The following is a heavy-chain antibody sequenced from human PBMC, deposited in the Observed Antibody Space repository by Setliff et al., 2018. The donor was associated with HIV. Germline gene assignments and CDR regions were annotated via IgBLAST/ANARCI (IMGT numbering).Heavy chain of an antibody. CDR1: GGSFSNSYYF. V-gene: IGHV4-39*01. CDR3: ARHRQGLTGSTPGYYIDV. D-gene: IGHD1-7*01. Sequence: PEETLSLTCNVSGGSFSNSYYFWGWIRQPPGKGLEWIGSISYSGSTYYNPSLKSRVTMSVAPSKNQFSLKLSSVTAADTAVYYCARHRQGLTGSTPGYYIDVWGKGITVTVSS. CDR2: ISYSGST. J-gene: IGHJ6*03.